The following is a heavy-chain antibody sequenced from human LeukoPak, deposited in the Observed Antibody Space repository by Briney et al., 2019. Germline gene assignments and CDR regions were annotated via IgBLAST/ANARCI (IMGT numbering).Heavy chain of an antibody. J-gene: IGHJ4*02. CDR2: ISAYNGNT. CDR3: ARAGEPPEEWAYCGGDCSAGEGFFDY. V-gene: IGHV1-18*01. D-gene: IGHD2-21*01. CDR1: GYTFTSYG. Sequence: ASVKVSCKASGYTFTSYGISWVRQAPGQGLEWMGWISAYNGNTNYALKLQGRVTMTTDTSTSTAYMELRSLRSDDTAVYYCARAGEPPEEWAYCGGDCSAGEGFFDYWGQGTLVTVSS.